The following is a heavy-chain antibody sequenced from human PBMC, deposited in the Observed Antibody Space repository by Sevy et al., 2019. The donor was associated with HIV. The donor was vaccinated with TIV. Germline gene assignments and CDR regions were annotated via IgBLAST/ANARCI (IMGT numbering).Heavy chain of an antibody. CDR1: GGSISSYY. V-gene: IGHV4-59*01. CDR2: IYYSGST. J-gene: IGHJ6*02. CDR3: ASSSAANCSSTSCYDYYYGMDV. Sequence: SETLSITCTVSGGSISSYYWSWIRQPPGKGLEWIGYIYYSGSTNYNPSLKSRVTISVDTSKNQFSLKLSSVTAADTAVYYCASSSAANCSSTSCYDYYYGMDVWGQGTTVTVSS. D-gene: IGHD2-2*01.